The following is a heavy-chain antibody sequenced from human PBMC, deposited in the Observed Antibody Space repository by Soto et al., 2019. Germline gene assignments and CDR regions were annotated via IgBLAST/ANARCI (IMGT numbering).Heavy chain of an antibody. J-gene: IGHJ6*02. D-gene: IGHD3-9*01. V-gene: IGHV5-51*01. CDR1: GYSFTSYW. CDR2: IYPGDSDT. CDR3: ARSLPILDYYYYYGMDV. Sequence: GESLKISCKGSGYSFTSYWIGWVRQMPGKGLEWMGIIYPGDSDTRYSPSFQGQVTISADKSISTAYLQWSSLKASDTAMYYCARSLPILDYYYYYGMDVWGQGTTVTVSS.